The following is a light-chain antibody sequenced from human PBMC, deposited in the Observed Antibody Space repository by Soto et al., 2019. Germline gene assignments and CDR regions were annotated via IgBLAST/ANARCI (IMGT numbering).Light chain of an antibody. V-gene: IGLV2-14*01. CDR2: DVS. CDR3: SSYTSSSTLYV. Sequence: ALTQPAPVSGSPGQSITISCTGTSSDVGGYNYVSWYQQHPGKAPKLMIYDVSNRPSGVSNRFSGSKSGDTASLTISGLQAEDEADYYCSSYTSSSTLYVFGTGTKVTVL. CDR1: SSDVGGYNY. J-gene: IGLJ1*01.